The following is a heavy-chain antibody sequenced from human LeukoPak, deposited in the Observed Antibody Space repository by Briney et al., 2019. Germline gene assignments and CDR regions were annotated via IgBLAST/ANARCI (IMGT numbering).Heavy chain of an antibody. V-gene: IGHV3-21*01. D-gene: IGHD3-22*01. CDR3: ARGLGGMIVVVISSFDY. CDR1: GFTFSSYS. CDR2: ISSSSSYI. Sequence: GGSLRLSCAASGFTFSSYSMNWVRQAPGKGLEWVSSISSSSSYIYYADSVKGRFTISRDNAKNSLYLQMNSLRAEDTAVYYCARGLGGMIVVVISSFDYWGQGTLVTVSS. J-gene: IGHJ4*02.